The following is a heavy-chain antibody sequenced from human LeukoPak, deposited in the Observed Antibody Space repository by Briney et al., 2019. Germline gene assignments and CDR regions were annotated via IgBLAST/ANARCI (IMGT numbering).Heavy chain of an antibody. CDR1: GYTFTSYG. Sequence: ASVKVSCKPFGYTFTSYGISWVRQAPGQGLEWMGWISTDNGNTNYAQKVQGRVTMTTDTSTSTAYMELRSLRSDDTAVYYCARDPSGSYDFDYWGQGTLVTVSS. J-gene: IGHJ4*02. CDR2: ISTDNGNT. V-gene: IGHV1-18*01. D-gene: IGHD1-26*01. CDR3: ARDPSGSYDFDY.